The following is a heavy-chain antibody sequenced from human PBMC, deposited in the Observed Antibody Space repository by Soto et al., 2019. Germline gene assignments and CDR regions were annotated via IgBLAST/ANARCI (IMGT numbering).Heavy chain of an antibody. CDR2: IYHSGST. Sequence: PSETLSLTCAVSGGSISSSNWWSWVRQPPGKGLEWIGEIYHSGSTNYNPSLKSRVTISVDKSKNQFSLKLSSVTAADTAVYYCARGRQQTFSGSYSVTYFDYWGQGTLVTVSS. CDR3: ARGRQQTFSGSYSVTYFDY. D-gene: IGHD1-26*01. CDR1: GGSISSSNW. J-gene: IGHJ4*02. V-gene: IGHV4-4*02.